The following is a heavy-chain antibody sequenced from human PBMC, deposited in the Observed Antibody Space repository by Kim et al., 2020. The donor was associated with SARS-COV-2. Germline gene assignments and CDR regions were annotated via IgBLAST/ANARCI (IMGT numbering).Heavy chain of an antibody. D-gene: IGHD2-8*01. CDR3: ARGGYCSINTCNAMDV. J-gene: IGHJ6*04. CDR2: ISNDGSGT. Sequence: GGSLRLSCAASGFSFSNHAMRWVRQAPGKGLEYVSGISNDGSGTYYANSVKGRFTISRDNSKNTLYLQMGSLRPEDMAVYYCARGGYCSINTCNAMDVWGKGTTVTVSS. V-gene: IGHV3-64*01. CDR1: GFSFSNHA.